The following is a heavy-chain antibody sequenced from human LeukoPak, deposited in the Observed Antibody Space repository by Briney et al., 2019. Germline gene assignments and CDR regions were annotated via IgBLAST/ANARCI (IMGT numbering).Heavy chain of an antibody. CDR2: IYHTGSS. Sequence: SETLSLTCAVSRYSISSGYYWGWIRQPPGKGLEWIGSIYHTGSSYMNLSLKSRVTTSVDTTKNQISLKLRSVTAADTAVYYCARHLAVDTAMGNNWFDPWGQGTLVTVSS. J-gene: IGHJ5*02. V-gene: IGHV4-38-2*01. CDR1: RYSISSGYY. CDR3: ARHLAVDTAMGNNWFDP. D-gene: IGHD5-18*01.